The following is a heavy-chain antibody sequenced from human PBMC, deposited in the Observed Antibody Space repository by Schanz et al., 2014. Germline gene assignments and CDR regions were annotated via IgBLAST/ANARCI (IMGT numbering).Heavy chain of an antibody. Sequence: EVNLVEPGGGLVQPGTSLRLSCAASGFTFDNYAMHWVRQAPGKGLEWVANMNQDGSVKNYVDSVKGRFTISRDNAKNSLYLQMNSLRAEDTAVYYCARDKGGLIPFDYWGQGTLVAVSS. J-gene: IGHJ4*02. CDR3: ARDKGGLIPFDY. CDR2: MNQDGSVK. D-gene: IGHD2-15*01. CDR1: GFTFDNYA. V-gene: IGHV3-7*01.